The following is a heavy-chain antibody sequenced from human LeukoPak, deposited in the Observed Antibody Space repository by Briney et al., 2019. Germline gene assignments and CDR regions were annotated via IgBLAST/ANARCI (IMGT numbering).Heavy chain of an antibody. CDR3: ARERGGGYSGSSVDAFDI. J-gene: IGHJ3*02. CDR2: IYYSGST. Sequence: SETLSLTCTVSGGSISSYYWSWIRQPPGKGLEWIGYIYYSGSTNYNPSLKSRVTISVDTSKNQFSLKLSSVTAADTAVYYCARERGGGYSGSSVDAFDIWGQGTMVTVSS. CDR1: GGSISSYY. D-gene: IGHD1-26*01. V-gene: IGHV4-59*01.